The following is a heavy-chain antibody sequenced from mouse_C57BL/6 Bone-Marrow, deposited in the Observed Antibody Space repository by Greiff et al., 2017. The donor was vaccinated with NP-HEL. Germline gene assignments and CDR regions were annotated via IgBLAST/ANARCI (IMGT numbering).Heavy chain of an antibody. CDR2: IYPRSGNT. CDR3: AGYLYYYEGDY. Sequence: QVQLQQSGAELARPGASVKLSCKASGYTFTSYGISWVKQSTGQGLEWIGEIYPRSGNTYYNEKFKGKATLTADKSSSTAYMELRSLTSEDSAVYFCAGYLYYYEGDYWGQGTTLTVSS. J-gene: IGHJ2*01. V-gene: IGHV1-81*01. CDR1: GYTFTSYG. D-gene: IGHD1-1*01.